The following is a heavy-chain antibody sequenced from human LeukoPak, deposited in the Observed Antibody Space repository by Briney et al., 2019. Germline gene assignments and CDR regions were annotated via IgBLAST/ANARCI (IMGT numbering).Heavy chain of an antibody. V-gene: IGHV1-24*01. J-gene: IGHJ4*02. CDR2: SDPEDGET. Sequence: ASVKVSCKVSGYTLTELSMHWVRQAPGKGLEWMGGSDPEDGETIYAQKFQGRVTMTEDTSTDTAYMELSSLRSEDTAVYYCATVPPFMITFGGVIAGFFGYWGQGTLVTVSS. D-gene: IGHD3-16*02. CDR3: ATVPPFMITFGGVIAGFFGY. CDR1: GYTLTELS.